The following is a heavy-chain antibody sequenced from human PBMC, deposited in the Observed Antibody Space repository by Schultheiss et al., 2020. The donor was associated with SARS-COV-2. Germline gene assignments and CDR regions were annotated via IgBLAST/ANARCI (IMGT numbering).Heavy chain of an antibody. CDR3: ARGQSLWTTTKHWYFDL. D-gene: IGHD3-16*02. CDR2: IYHTGST. J-gene: IGHJ2*01. CDR1: NYSITDGYY. Sequence: SETLSLTCAVSNYSITDGYYWGWIRQPPGKGLEWIGTIYHTGSTYHNPSLKSRVAISVDTSKNQFSLKVDSVTAADTAVYYCARGQSLWTTTKHWYFDLWGRGTLVTVSS. V-gene: IGHV4-38-2*01.